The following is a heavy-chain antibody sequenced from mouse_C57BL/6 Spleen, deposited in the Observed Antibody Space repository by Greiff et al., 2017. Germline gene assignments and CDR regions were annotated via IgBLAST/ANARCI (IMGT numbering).Heavy chain of an antibody. CDR3: ARLVFYRGGYFDY. V-gene: IGHV1-52*01. CDR1: GYTFTSYW. Sequence: QVQLKQPGAELVRPGSSVKLSCKASGYTFTSYWMHWVKQRPIQGLEWIGNIDPSDSETPYNQKFKDKDTLTVDKSSSTAYMQLSSLTSEDSAVYYCARLVFYRGGYFDYWGQGTTLTVSS. CDR2: IDPSDSET. D-gene: IGHD2-14*01. J-gene: IGHJ2*01.